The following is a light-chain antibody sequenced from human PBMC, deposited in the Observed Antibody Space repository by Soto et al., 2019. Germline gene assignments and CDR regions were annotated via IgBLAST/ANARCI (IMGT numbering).Light chain of an antibody. J-gene: IGLJ2*01. V-gene: IGLV1-47*01. CDR3: SACDDSLSGVV. Sequence: QSVLTQPPSASGTPGQRGTVSCSGSSSNIGTNYVYWYQQFPATAPKLIIYRNNQRPSGVPDRFTGSKSGTSASLAISGLRSEDEADYFCSACDDSLSGVVFGGGTKVTVL. CDR2: RNN. CDR1: SSNIGTNY.